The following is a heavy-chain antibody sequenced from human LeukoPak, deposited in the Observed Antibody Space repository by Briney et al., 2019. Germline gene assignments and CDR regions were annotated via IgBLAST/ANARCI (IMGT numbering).Heavy chain of an antibody. CDR2: ISYDGSNK. V-gene: IGHV3-30*14. CDR1: GFTFSSYA. D-gene: IGHD5-12*01. J-gene: IGHJ3*02. Sequence: GGSLRLSCAASGFTFSSYAMHWVRQAPGKGLEWVAVISYDGSNKYYADSVKGRFTISRDNSKNTLYLQMNSLRAEDTAVYYCARDQDSGYGGAFDIWGQGTMVTVSS. CDR3: ARDQDSGYGGAFDI.